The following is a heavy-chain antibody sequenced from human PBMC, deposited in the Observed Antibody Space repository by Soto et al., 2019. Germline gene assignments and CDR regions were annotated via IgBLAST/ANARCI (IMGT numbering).Heavy chain of an antibody. D-gene: IGHD3-16*01. CDR1: VFTFGTYS. CDR2: ISGTSTYI. CDR3: ARDFRGGMEF. Sequence: GGSLRLSCASSVFTFGTYSMNCVRHAPGKWLEWVSSISGTSTYIYYADSVKGRFTISRDNAKNSLYLQMNSLRAEDTAVYYCARDFRGGMEFWGQGTTVIVSS. J-gene: IGHJ6*01. V-gene: IGHV3-21*01.